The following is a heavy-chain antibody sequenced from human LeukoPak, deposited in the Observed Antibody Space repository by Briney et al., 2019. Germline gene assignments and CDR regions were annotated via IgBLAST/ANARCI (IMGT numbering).Heavy chain of an antibody. V-gene: IGHV3-30-3*01. CDR2: ISYHGSNK. J-gene: IGHJ4*02. CDR1: GFTFITCA. Sequence: GGSLRLSCAASGFTFITCAMHWVRQAPGKGLEWVAVISYHGSNKDYADSVKGRFTISRDNAKNSLYLQMNSLRAEDTAVYYCARDRYCSGGSCYSAFYYYWGQGTLVTVSS. D-gene: IGHD2-15*01. CDR3: ARDRYCSGGSCYSAFYYY.